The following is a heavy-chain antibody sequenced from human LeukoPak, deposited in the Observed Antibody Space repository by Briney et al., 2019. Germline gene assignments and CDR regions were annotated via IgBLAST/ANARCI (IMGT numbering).Heavy chain of an antibody. CDR2: ISYDGSNK. V-gene: IGHV3-30*01. CDR3: AGPREDYFDI. J-gene: IGHJ3*02. D-gene: IGHD4-11*01. Sequence: GGSLRLSCAASGFTFSSHAMHWVRQAPGKGLKWVAVISYDGSNKYYADSVKGRFTISRDNSKNTLYLQMNSLRAEDTAVYYCAGPREDYFDIWGQGTMVTVSS. CDR1: GFTFSSHA.